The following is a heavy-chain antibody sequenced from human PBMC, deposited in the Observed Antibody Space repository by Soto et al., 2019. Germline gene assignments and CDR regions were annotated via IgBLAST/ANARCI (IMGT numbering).Heavy chain of an antibody. J-gene: IGHJ4*02. CDR2: IRNKAYRGTT. Sequence: SLRLSCTASGFTFGDYAMSWVRQAPGKGLEWISFIRNKAYRGTTKYADSVKGRFTISRDNAKNSLYLQMNSLRAEDTAVYYCARERTKFDYWGQGTLVTVSS. CDR1: GFTFGDYA. CDR3: ARERTKFDY. V-gene: IGHV3-49*04. D-gene: IGHD1-1*01.